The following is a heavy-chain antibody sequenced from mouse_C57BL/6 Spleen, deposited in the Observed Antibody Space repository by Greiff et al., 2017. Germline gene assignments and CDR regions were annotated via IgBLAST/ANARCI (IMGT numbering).Heavy chain of an antibody. CDR3: ARKGQLRLHAMDY. CDR2: INPSNGGT. CDR1: GYTFTSSW. J-gene: IGHJ4*01. D-gene: IGHD3-2*02. Sequence: QVQLQQPGTELVKPGASVKLSCTASGYTFTSSWMHWVKPRPGQGLEWIGNINPSNGGTNYNEKFKSKATLTVDKSSSTAYMQLSSLTSEDSAVYYCARKGQLRLHAMDYWGQGTSVTVSS. V-gene: IGHV1-53*01.